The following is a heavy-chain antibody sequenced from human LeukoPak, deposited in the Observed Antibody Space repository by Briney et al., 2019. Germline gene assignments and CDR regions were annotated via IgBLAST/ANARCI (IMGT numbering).Heavy chain of an antibody. J-gene: IGHJ4*02. CDR2: INPNSGGT. V-gene: IGHV1-2*02. D-gene: IGHD6-19*01. CDR1: GYTFTGYY. Sequence: ASVKVSSKASGYTFTGYYMHWVRQAPGQGLEWMGWINPNSGGTNYAQKFQGRVTMTRDTSISTAYMELSRLRSDDTAVYYCARGQRALSSGWYNWGQGTLVTVSS. CDR3: ARGQRALSSGWYN.